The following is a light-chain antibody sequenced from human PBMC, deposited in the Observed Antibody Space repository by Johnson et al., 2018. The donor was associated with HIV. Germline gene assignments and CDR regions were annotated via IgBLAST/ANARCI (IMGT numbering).Light chain of an antibody. V-gene: IGLV1-51*01. J-gene: IGLJ1*01. CDR1: SSNIGNNY. Sequence: QSALTQPPSVSAAPGQKVTISCSGSSSNIGNNYVSWYQQVPGTAPKLLIYDNNRRPSGIPDRFSGSKSGTSATLGITGLQTGDEADYYCGTWDTSLGTEFFGTGTKVTVL. CDR2: DNN. CDR3: GTWDTSLGTEF.